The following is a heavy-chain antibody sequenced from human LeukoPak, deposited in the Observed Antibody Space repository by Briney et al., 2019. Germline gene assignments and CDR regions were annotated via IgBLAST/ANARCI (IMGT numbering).Heavy chain of an antibody. V-gene: IGHV4-34*01. Sequence: PSETLSLTCAVYGGSLSSYSWSWIRQPPGKGLEWIGEISHSGSTNYNPSLKSRVTISVDTSKNQFSLNLSSVTAADTAVYYCARGEVLTSALLWRGGMFDFWGQGTLVTVSS. CDR3: ARGEVLTSALLWRGGMFDF. J-gene: IGHJ4*02. CDR1: GGSLSSYS. D-gene: IGHD2-21*02. CDR2: ISHSGST.